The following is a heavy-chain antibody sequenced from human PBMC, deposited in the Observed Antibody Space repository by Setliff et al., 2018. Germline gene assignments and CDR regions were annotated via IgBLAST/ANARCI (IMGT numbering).Heavy chain of an antibody. CDR3: ARGSTGIYDP. J-gene: IGHJ5*02. D-gene: IGHD1-1*01. CDR1: GASISSNY. CDR2: VNRYGSG. V-gene: IGHV4-34*01. Sequence: SETLSLTCSVSGASISSNYWSWIRQPPGKGLEWVGEVNRYGSGDYNPSLESRVTISVDTSKNQFSLKLSSVTAADTAMYYCARGSTGIYDPWGQGILVTVS.